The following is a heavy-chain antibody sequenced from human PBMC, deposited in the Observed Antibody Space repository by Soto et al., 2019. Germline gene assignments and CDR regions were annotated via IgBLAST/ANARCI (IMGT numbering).Heavy chain of an antibody. CDR1: GGTSNKYA. Sequence: VQLEQSGAEVTKPGSSLKVSCKATGGTSNKYAISWVRQAPGQGPEWLGGIIPVYGTPNYAQRFQDRVTIIADESTTTAYIEVNSLSSEDTAIYYCSIVTAYGMDVWGPGTTVIVSS. V-gene: IGHV1-69*01. D-gene: IGHD2-15*01. CDR2: IIPVYGTP. J-gene: IGHJ6*02. CDR3: SIVTAYGMDV.